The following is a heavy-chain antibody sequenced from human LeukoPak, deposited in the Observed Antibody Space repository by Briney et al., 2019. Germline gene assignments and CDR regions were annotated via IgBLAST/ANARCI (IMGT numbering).Heavy chain of an antibody. CDR3: ATPGIAVAYDAFDI. D-gene: IGHD6-19*01. CDR1: GGSISSSSYY. CDR2: IYYSGST. V-gene: IGHV4-39*01. Sequence: SETLSLTCTVSGGSISSSSYYWGWIRQPPGKGLEWIGSIYYSGSTYYNPSLKSRVTISVDTSKNQFSLKLSSVTAADTAVYYSATPGIAVAYDAFDIWGQGTMVTVSS. J-gene: IGHJ3*02.